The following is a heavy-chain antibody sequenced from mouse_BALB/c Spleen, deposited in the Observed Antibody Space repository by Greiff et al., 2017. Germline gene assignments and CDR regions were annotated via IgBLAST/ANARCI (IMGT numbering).Heavy chain of an antibody. D-gene: IGHD2-14*01. CDR2: INPSTGYT. CDR3: ARDGDRLSWFAY. J-gene: IGHJ3*01. Sequence: QVQLQQSGAELAKPGASVKMSCKASGYTFTSYWMHWVKQRPGQGLEWIGYINPSTGYTEYNQKFKDKATLTADKSSSTAYMQLSSLTSEDSAVYYCARDGDRLSWFAYWGQGTLVTVSA. CDR1: GYTFTSYW. V-gene: IGHV1-7*01.